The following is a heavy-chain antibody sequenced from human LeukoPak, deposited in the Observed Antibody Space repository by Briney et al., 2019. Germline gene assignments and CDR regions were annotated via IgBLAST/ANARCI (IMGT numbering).Heavy chain of an antibody. CDR3: ARDLGSSSSSTSWFDP. CDR2: IYYSGST. V-gene: IGHV4-59*01. J-gene: IGHJ5*02. Sequence: NPSETLSLTCTVSGGSISSYYWSWIRQPPGKGLEWIGYIYYSGSTNYNPSLKSRVTISVDTSKNQFSLKLSSVTAADTAVYYCARDLGSSSSSTSWFDPWGQGTLVTVSS. D-gene: IGHD6-6*01. CDR1: GGSISSYY.